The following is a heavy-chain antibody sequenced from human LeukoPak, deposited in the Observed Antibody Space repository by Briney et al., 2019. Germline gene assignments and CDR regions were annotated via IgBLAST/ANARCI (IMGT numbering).Heavy chain of an antibody. CDR1: GYTFTSNW. V-gene: IGHV5-51*01. CDR2: IFPGDSDT. D-gene: IGHD2-21*02. Sequence: GESLKISCKGSGYTFTSNWIGWVRQMPGKGLEWMGLIFPGDSDTRYSPSFQGQVTISADKSINTAHLQWSSLKASDTAMYYCARQYCGGDCYPEPDAFDIWGQGTMVTVSS. J-gene: IGHJ3*02. CDR3: ARQYCGGDCYPEPDAFDI.